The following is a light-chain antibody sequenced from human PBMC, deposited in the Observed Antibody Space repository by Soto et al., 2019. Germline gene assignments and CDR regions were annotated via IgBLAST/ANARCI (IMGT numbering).Light chain of an antibody. V-gene: IGKV1-17*01. Sequence: DIQMPQSPSSLSASVGDRVPITCRAIQGIRDALAWYKQNPGKAPKRLIYAASSLQSGDHSRFTGSGSGTEFTLTVSSLQPEDFATYYCLQHNSYPQTFGQGTKVEIK. J-gene: IGKJ1*01. CDR2: AAS. CDR3: LQHNSYPQT. CDR1: QGIRDA.